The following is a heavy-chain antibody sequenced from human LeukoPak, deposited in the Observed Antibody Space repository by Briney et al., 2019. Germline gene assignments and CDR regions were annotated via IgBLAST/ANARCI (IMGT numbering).Heavy chain of an antibody. CDR2: IFHSGST. V-gene: IGHV4-38-2*01. D-gene: IGHD2-2*01. Sequence: SETLSLTCAVSGYSISSGYYWGWIRQPPGKGLEWIGSIFHSGSTNYNPSLKSRVTISVDTSKNQFSLKMRSVTAADTAVYYCGRRLVAPAGLDYWGQGTLVTISS. CDR1: GYSISSGYY. J-gene: IGHJ4*02. CDR3: GRRLVAPAGLDY.